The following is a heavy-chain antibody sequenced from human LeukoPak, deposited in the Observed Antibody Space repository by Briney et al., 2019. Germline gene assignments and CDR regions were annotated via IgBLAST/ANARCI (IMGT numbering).Heavy chain of an antibody. CDR1: GGTFSSYA. D-gene: IGHD6-6*01. CDR3: AKGAGYSSSFPFDY. CDR2: INLNSGGT. Sequence: ASVKVSCKASGGTFSSYAISWVRQAPGQGLEWMGWINLNSGGTNYAQKFQGRVTMTRDTSISTAYMELSRLRSDDTAVYYCAKGAGYSSSFPFDYWGQGTLVTVSS. V-gene: IGHV1-2*02. J-gene: IGHJ4*02.